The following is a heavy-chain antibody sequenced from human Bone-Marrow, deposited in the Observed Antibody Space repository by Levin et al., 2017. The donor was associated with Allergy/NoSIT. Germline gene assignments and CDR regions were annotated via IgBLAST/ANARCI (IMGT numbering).Heavy chain of an antibody. Sequence: GGSLRLSCKGSGFSFTNYWIGWVRQMPGKGLEWMGNIYVGDSDTRYRPSFQGQVTISADKSISTAYLQWSSLEASDTATYYCARRGDGMDVWGQGTTVTVSS. J-gene: IGHJ6*02. CDR1: GFSFTNYW. CDR2: IYVGDSDT. V-gene: IGHV5-51*01. CDR3: ARRGDGMDV.